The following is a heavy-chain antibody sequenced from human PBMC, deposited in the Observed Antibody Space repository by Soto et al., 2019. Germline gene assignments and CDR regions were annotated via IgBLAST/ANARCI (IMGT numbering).Heavy chain of an antibody. Sequence: QVQLVESGGGVVQPGRSLRLSCAASGFTFSSDGMHWVRQAPGKGLEWVAVISYDGSNKYYADSVKGRFTISRDNSKNTLYLQMNSLRAEDTAVYYCAKLYYYDSSLDYWGQGTLVTVSS. CDR1: GFTFSSDG. D-gene: IGHD3-22*01. CDR3: AKLYYYDSSLDY. V-gene: IGHV3-30*18. CDR2: ISYDGSNK. J-gene: IGHJ4*02.